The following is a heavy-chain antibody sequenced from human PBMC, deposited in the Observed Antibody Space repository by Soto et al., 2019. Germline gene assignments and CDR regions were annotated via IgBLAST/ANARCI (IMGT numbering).Heavy chain of an antibody. CDR1: GFTFSSYG. CDR2: IWYDGSNK. V-gene: IGHV3-33*01. D-gene: IGHD2-2*01. Sequence: QVQLVESGGGVVQPGRSLRLSCAASGFTFSSYGMHWVRQAPGKGLEWVAVIWYDGSNKYYADSVKGRFTISRDNSKNTRYMQMNSLRGEDTAVYYCARGAKDIVVVPAAIDDAFDIWGQGTMVTVSS. J-gene: IGHJ3*02. CDR3: ARGAKDIVVVPAAIDDAFDI.